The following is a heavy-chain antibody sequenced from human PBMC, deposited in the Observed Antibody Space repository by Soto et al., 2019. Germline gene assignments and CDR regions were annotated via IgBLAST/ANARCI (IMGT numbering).Heavy chain of an antibody. D-gene: IGHD2-15*01. CDR3: ARDSWGVDY. CDR1: GFTFSTYG. J-gene: IGHJ4*02. V-gene: IGHV3-33*01. CDR2: IWFDGSSE. Sequence: HVQLVESGGGVVQPGRSLRLSCAASGFTFSTYGMHWVRQAPGKGLEWVTVIWFDGSSEYYVDSVKGRFTISRDNSKNTLYLQMNSLRAEDTAVYYCARDSWGVDYWGQGALVTVSS.